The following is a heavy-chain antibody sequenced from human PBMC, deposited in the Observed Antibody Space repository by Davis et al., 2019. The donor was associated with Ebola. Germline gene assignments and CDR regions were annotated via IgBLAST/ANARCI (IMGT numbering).Heavy chain of an antibody. V-gene: IGHV3-30*04. D-gene: IGHD2-15*01. CDR2: ISYDGSNK. Sequence: PGGSLRLSCAASGFTFSSYAMHWVRQAPGKGLEWVAVISYDGSNKYYADSVKGRFTISRDNSKNTLYLQMNSLRAEDTAVYYCARVGYCSGGSCYSGLDYWGQGTLVTVSS. J-gene: IGHJ4*02. CDR3: ARVGYCSGGSCYSGLDY. CDR1: GFTFSSYA.